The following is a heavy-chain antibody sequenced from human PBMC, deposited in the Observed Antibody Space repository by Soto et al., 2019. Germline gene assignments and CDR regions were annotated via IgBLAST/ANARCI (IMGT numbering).Heavy chain of an antibody. CDR3: GRDTDLRL. CDR1: GFTVSTNY. V-gene: IGHV3-66*01. D-gene: IGHD5-12*01. CDR2: IYSGGNT. Sequence: HPGGSLRLSCAASGFTVSTNYMNWVRQAPGKGLEWVSVIYSGGNTYYADSVKGRFTISRDNSKNTLYLQMNSLRAEDTAVYYCGRDTDLRLWGQGTLVTVSS. J-gene: IGHJ4*02.